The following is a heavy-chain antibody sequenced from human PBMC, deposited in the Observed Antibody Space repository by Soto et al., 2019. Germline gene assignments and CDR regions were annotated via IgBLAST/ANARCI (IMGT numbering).Heavy chain of an antibody. CDR3: VREGRGSFDF. J-gene: IGHJ3*01. Sequence: GGSLRLSCAASGFIFTNYAMNWVRQAPGKGLGWVSVIGGRGNSAYYADSVQGRFTISRDNSKNTLSLQMSSLTADDTAIYYCVREGRGSFDFWGRGTMVTVSS. V-gene: IGHV3-23*01. CDR2: IGGRGNSA. D-gene: IGHD5-12*01. CDR1: GFIFTNYA.